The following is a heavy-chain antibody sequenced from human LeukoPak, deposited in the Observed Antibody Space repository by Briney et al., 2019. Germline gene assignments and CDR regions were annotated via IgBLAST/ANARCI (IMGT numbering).Heavy chain of an antibody. CDR1: GFTFSKYA. CDR2: ISGSGGGP. V-gene: IGHV3-23*01. D-gene: IGHD5-12*01. Sequence: GGSLRLSCAASGFTFSKYAMSWVRQAPGKGLEWVSGISGSGGGPYYADSVKGRFTISRDNSKNTLYLQMNSLRAEDTAVYYCARGRGYSGYDESYPFDYWGQGTLVTVSS. CDR3: ARGRGYSGYDESYPFDY. J-gene: IGHJ4*02.